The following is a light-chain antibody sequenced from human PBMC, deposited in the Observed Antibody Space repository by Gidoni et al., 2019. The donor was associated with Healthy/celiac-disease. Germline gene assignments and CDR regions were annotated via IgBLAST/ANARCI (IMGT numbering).Light chain of an antibody. J-gene: IGLJ2*01. CDR2: SNN. CDR3: AAWDDSLNVV. Sequence: QSVLTQPHSASATPGQRGTISCSGSSSNIGSNTVNWYQQLPGTAPKLLIYSNNQRPSGVPDRFSGSKSGTSASLAISGLQSEDEADYYCAAWDDSLNVVFGGGTKLTVL. CDR1: SSNIGSNT. V-gene: IGLV1-44*01.